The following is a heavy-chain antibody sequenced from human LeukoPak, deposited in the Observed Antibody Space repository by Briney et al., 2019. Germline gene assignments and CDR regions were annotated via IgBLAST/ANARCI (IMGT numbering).Heavy chain of an antibody. J-gene: IGHJ5*02. Sequence: SETLSLTCTVSGGSITSYYWSWIRQPPGKGLEWIGYISYSGSTNYNPSLKSRVTISVDTSKNQFSLKLSSVTAADTAVYYCASGGYCSSTTCYPNWFDPWGQGTLVAVSS. CDR2: ISYSGST. V-gene: IGHV4-59*01. CDR3: ASGGYCSSTTCYPNWFDP. CDR1: GGSITSYY. D-gene: IGHD2-2*01.